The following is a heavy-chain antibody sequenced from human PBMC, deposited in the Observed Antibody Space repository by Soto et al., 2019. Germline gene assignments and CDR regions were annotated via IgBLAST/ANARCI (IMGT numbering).Heavy chain of an antibody. D-gene: IGHD6-6*01. CDR2: INHRGST. J-gene: IGHJ5*02. Sequence: QVQLQQWGAGLLKPSETLSLTCAVYGGSFSGYYWSWIRQPPGKGLEWIGEINHRGSTNYNPSLTSRVTISVDTSKNQFSLKLSSVTAADTAVYYCARGLSSSPGWFDPWGQGTLVTVSS. V-gene: IGHV4-34*01. CDR1: GGSFSGYY. CDR3: ARGLSSSPGWFDP.